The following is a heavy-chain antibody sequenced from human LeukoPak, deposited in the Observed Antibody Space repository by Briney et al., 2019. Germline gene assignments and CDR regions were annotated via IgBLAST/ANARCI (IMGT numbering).Heavy chain of an antibody. J-gene: IGHJ4*02. V-gene: IGHV3-23*01. CDR2: ISGSGGST. CDR3: ARMTTVTFYDY. Sequence: GGSLRLSCAASGFTFSSYAMSWVRQAPGKGLEWVSAISGSGGSTYYADPVKGRFTISRDNSKNTLYLQMNSLRAEDTAVYYCARMTTVTFYDYWGQGTLVTVSS. D-gene: IGHD4-17*01. CDR1: GFTFSSYA.